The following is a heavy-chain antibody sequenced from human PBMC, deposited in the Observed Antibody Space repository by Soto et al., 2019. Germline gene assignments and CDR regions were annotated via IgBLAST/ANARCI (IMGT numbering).Heavy chain of an antibody. CDR1: GLTISGKKY. Sequence: DVQLVESGGGLIQPGESLRLSCAAFGLTISGKKYVAWVRQAPGKGLEWVSGLYDVDGSFYTDSVRGRFTTSSDSSKTTVYLQMNDLRPDDTAVYYCATWHEREHAYDVRGQGTTVTVSS. D-gene: IGHD1-1*01. J-gene: IGHJ3*01. CDR3: ATWHEREHAYDV. CDR2: LYDVDGS. V-gene: IGHV3-53*01.